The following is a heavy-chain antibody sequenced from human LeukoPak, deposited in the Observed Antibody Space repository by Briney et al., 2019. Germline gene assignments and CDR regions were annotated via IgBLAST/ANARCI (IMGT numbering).Heavy chain of an antibody. V-gene: IGHV3-9*01. CDR1: GFTFDDYA. CDR3: ARARWGHDAFDI. Sequence: GGSLRLSCAASGFTFDDYAMHWVRQAPGKGLERVSGISWNSGSIVYADSVKGRFTISRDNAKNSLYLQMNSLRAEDTALYYCARARWGHDAFDIWGQGTMVTVSS. CDR2: ISWNSGSI. J-gene: IGHJ3*02. D-gene: IGHD4-23*01.